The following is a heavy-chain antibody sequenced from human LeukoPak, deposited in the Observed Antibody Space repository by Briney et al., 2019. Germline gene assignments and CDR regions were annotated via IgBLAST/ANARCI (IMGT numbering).Heavy chain of an antibody. D-gene: IGHD2/OR15-2a*01. CDR2: IYHSGST. V-gene: IGHV4-4*07. Sequence: SETLSLTCTVSGGSISSYYWSWIRQPAGKGLEWIGSIYHSGSTYYNPSLKSRVTISVDTSKNQFSLKLSSVTAADTAVYYCARSLSNWFDPWGQGTLVTVSS. J-gene: IGHJ5*02. CDR3: ARSLSNWFDP. CDR1: GGSISSYY.